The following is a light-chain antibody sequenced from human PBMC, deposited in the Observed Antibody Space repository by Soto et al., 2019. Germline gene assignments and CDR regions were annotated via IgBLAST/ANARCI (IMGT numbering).Light chain of an antibody. CDR3: CSYAGNV. CDR1: SSDVGSYNL. J-gene: IGLJ1*01. CDR2: EVS. Sequence: QSALTQPASVSGSPGQSSTISCTGTSSDVGSYNLVSWYQQHPGKAPKLMIYEVSKRPSGVSNRFSGSKSGNTASLTISGLQAEDEADYYCCSYAGNVFATGTKLTVL. V-gene: IGLV2-23*02.